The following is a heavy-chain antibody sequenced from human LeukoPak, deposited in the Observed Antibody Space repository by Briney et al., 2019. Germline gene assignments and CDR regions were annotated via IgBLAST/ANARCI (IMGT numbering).Heavy chain of an antibody. V-gene: IGHV1-2*02. CDR1: GYTFTGYY. D-gene: IGHD5-12*01. CDR3: ARLDSAYAALDY. J-gene: IGHJ4*02. Sequence: AAGKVSCKASGYTFTGYYMYWVRQAPGQGLEWMGWINPNSGDRNYAQRFQGRVTMTRDTSISTAYMELSSLRSDDTAVYYCARLDSAYAALDYWGQGTLVTASS. CDR2: INPNSGDR.